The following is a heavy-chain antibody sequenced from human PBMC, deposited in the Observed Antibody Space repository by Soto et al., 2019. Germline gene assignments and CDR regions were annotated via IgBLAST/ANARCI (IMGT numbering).Heavy chain of an antibody. CDR3: ANSYYGWGFDY. CDR2: VYHTGKT. CDR1: GGFVNTSNW. J-gene: IGHJ4*02. D-gene: IGHD3-10*01. V-gene: IGHV4-4*02. Sequence: QLQLQESGPRLVTPSGTLSLTCIVSGGFVNTSNWWSWIRQPPGKGLEWIGEVYHTGKTNYSPSFKNRVNMSVDKSNNQFFLKLTSMTAADTDIYYCANSYYGWGFDYWGQGALVTVA.